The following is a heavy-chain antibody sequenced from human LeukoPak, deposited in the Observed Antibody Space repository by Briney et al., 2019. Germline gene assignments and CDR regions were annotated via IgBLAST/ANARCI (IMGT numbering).Heavy chain of an antibody. Sequence: PGGSLRLSCAASGFTFSSYSMNWVRQGPGKGLEWVSYIGVGGNTIYYADSVKGRFTISRDNAKNSLYLQMNSLRSEDTAVYCCAGESIAETAFDYWGQGTLVTVSS. CDR3: AGESIAETAFDY. CDR1: GFTFSSYS. J-gene: IGHJ4*02. D-gene: IGHD6-6*01. CDR2: IGVGGNTI. V-gene: IGHV3-48*01.